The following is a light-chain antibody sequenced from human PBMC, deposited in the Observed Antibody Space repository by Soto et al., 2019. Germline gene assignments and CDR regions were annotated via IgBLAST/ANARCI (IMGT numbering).Light chain of an antibody. J-gene: IGLJ2*01. CDR2: DVS. CDR1: SSDVGGYNY. Sequence: QSVLTQPASVSGSPGQSITISCTGTSSDVGGYNYVSWYQQHPGKAPKLMIYDVSNRPSGVSNRFSGSKSGNTASLPISGLQAEDAADYYCSSYTSSSTLGVVFGGGTKLTVL. V-gene: IGLV2-14*01. CDR3: SSYTSSSTLGVV.